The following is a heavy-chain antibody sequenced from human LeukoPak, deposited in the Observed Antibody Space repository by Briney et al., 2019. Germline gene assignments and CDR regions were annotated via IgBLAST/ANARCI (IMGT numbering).Heavy chain of an antibody. J-gene: IGHJ4*02. CDR2: ISSSSSYI. Sequence: GGSLRLFCAASGFTFSSYSMNWVRQAPGKGLECGSSISSSSSYIYYADSVKGRFTISRDNAKNSLYLQMNSLRAEDAAVYYCARGPSGYHNTGGQGTLVTVSS. V-gene: IGHV3-21*01. CDR3: ARGPSGYHNT. CDR1: GFTFSSYS. D-gene: IGHD5-12*01.